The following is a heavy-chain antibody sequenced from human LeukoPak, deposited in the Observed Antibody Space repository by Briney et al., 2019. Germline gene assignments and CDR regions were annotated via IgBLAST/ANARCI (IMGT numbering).Heavy chain of an antibody. D-gene: IGHD3-9*01. CDR2: ISSSSSTI. CDR3: AKDSVLRYFDWLLSLTSDAFDI. Sequence: GGSLRLSCAASGFTFSSYSMNWVRQAPGKGLEWVSYISSSSSTIYYADSVKGRFTISRDNAKNSLYLQMNSLRAEDTALYYCAKDSVLRYFDWLLSLTSDAFDIWGQGTMVTVSS. J-gene: IGHJ3*02. V-gene: IGHV3-48*04. CDR1: GFTFSSYS.